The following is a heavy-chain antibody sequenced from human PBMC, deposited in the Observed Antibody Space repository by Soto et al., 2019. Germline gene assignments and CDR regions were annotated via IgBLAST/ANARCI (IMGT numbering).Heavy chain of an antibody. V-gene: IGHV4-34*01. CDR1: GGSFSGYY. CDR3: AGLGYCSSTSCPREYNWFDP. Sequence: SETLSLTCAVYGGSFSGYYWSWIRQPPGKGLEWIGEINHSGSTNYNPSLKSRVTISVDTSKNQFSLKLSSVTAADTAVYYCAGLGYCSSTSCPREYNWFDPWGQGTLVTFSS. D-gene: IGHD2-2*01. J-gene: IGHJ5*02. CDR2: INHSGST.